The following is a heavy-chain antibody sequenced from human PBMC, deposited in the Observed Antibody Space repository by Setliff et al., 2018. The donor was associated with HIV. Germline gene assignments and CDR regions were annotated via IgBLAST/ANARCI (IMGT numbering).Heavy chain of an antibody. CDR1: GYTFIGYY. V-gene: IGHV1-2*02. D-gene: IGHD4-17*01. J-gene: IGHJ4*02. Sequence: GASVKVSCKTSGYTFIGYYIHWVRQAPGQGLEWMGWINPNSGGTIYAQKFQGGVTMASDASINTAYMELRRLKSDDTAVYYCARGVDYGDYLSFDYWGQGTLVTVSS. CDR2: INPNSGGT. CDR3: ARGVDYGDYLSFDY.